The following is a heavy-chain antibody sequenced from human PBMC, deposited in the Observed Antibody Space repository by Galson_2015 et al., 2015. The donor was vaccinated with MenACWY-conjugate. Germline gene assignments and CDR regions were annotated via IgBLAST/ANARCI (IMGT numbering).Heavy chain of an antibody. CDR3: ARLHSYYYGSASYYRVGWFDP. Sequence: QSGAEVKKPGESLKISCKGSGYSFTSYWIGWVRQMPGKGLEWMGIIYPGDSDTRYSPSFQGQVTISADKSISTAYLQWSSLKASYTAMYYCARLHSYYYGSASYYRVGWFDPSGQGTLVTVSS. V-gene: IGHV5-51*01. J-gene: IGHJ5*02. CDR1: GYSFTSYW. D-gene: IGHD3-10*01. CDR2: IYPGDSDT.